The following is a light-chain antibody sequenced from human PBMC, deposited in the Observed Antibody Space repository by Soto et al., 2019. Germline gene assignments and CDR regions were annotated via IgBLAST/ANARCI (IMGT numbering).Light chain of an antibody. CDR1: QSVSSSY. Sequence: EIVLTQSPGTLSLSPGERATLSCRASQSVSSSYLARYQQKPGQAPRLLIYGASSRATGIPDRFSGSGSGTDFTLTISRLAPEDFAVYYCQQYGSSPWTFGQGTKVEIK. CDR2: GAS. J-gene: IGKJ1*01. V-gene: IGKV3-20*01. CDR3: QQYGSSPWT.